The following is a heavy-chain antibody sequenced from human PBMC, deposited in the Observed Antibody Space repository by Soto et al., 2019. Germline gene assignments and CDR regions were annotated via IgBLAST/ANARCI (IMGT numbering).Heavy chain of an antibody. Sequence: SETLSLTCTVSGGSISSSSYYWGWIRQPPGKGLEWIGSIYYSGSTYYNPSLKSRVTISVDTSKNQFSLKLSSVTAADTAVYYCARTYYDYIWGSYRKDYYYYMDVWGKGTTVTVSS. CDR3: ARTYYDYIWGSYRKDYYYYMDV. CDR1: GGSISSSSYY. D-gene: IGHD3-16*02. V-gene: IGHV4-39*01. CDR2: IYYSGST. J-gene: IGHJ6*03.